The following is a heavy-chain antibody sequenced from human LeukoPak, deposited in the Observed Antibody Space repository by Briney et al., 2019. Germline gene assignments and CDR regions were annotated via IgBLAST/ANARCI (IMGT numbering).Heavy chain of an antibody. D-gene: IGHD3-22*01. CDR2: INPSGGST. J-gene: IGHJ3*02. CDR1: GYTFTSYY. V-gene: IGHV1-46*01. Sequence: ASVKVSCKASGYTFTSYYMHWVRQAPGQGLEWMGIINPSGGSTSYAQKFQGRVTMTRDTSTSTVYMELSSLRSEDTAVYYCARVGPIVVVNGYAFDNWGQGTMVTVSS. CDR3: ARVGPIVVVNGYAFDN.